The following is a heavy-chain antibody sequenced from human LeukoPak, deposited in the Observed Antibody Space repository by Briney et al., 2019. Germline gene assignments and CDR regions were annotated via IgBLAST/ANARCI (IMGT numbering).Heavy chain of an antibody. Sequence: PGGSLRLSCAASGFTVSSNYMSWVRQAPGKGLEWVAASSGGDGRAYYAESVKGRFTISRDNSKNTLFLQVNSLKAEDTAVYYCARGSGYFLDFNYWGQGALVTVSS. CDR1: GFTVSSNY. CDR2: SGGDGRA. J-gene: IGHJ4*02. D-gene: IGHD3-22*01. V-gene: IGHV3-53*01. CDR3: ARGSGYFLDFNY.